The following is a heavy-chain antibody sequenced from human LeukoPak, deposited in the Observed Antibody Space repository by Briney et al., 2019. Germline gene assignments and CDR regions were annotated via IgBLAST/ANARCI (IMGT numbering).Heavy chain of an antibody. J-gene: IGHJ4*02. CDR2: INSDGSST. Sequence: GGSLRLPCAASGFTFSSYWMHWVRQAPGKGLVWVSRINSDGSSTSYADSAEGRFTISRDNAKNTLYLQMNSLRAEDTAVYYCASGGSGWYVGPVDYWGQGTLVTVSS. D-gene: IGHD6-19*01. CDR3: ASGGSGWYVGPVDY. CDR1: GFTFSSYW. V-gene: IGHV3-74*01.